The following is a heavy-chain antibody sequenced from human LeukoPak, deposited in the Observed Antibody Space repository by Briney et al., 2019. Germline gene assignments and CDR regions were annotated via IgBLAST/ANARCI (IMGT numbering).Heavy chain of an antibody. CDR1: GYTFTSYG. Sequence: ASVKVSCKASGYTFTSYGISWVRQAPGQGLEWMGWISAYNGNTNYAQKLQGRVTMTTDTSTSTAYMELRSLRSDDTAVYYCARGRKAYGSGSYYWFDPWGQGTLVTVSS. J-gene: IGHJ5*02. CDR3: ARGRKAYGSGSYYWFDP. V-gene: IGHV1-18*01. CDR2: ISAYNGNT. D-gene: IGHD3-10*01.